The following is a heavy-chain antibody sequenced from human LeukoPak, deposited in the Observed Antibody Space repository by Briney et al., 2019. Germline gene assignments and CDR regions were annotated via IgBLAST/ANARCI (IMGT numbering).Heavy chain of an antibody. CDR3: ARHRRRYDFDY. J-gene: IGHJ4*02. CDR2: IFYSGST. Sequence: KASETLSLTCTVSGGSISTSSYYWGWVRQPPGKGLEWIGNIFYSGSTYYSPSLKSRVTISVDTSKNQFSLKLSSVTAADTAVYYCARHRRRYDFDYWGQGTLVTVSS. D-gene: IGHD3-16*01. V-gene: IGHV4-39*01. CDR1: GGSISTSSYY.